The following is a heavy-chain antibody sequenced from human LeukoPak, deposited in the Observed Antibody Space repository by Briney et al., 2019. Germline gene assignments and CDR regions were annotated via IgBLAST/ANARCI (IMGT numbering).Heavy chain of an antibody. CDR2: INHSGST. CDR1: GGSFSGYY. CDR3: AGYHIVVVTAINGGPDAFDI. Sequence: SETLSLTCAVYGGSFSGYYWSWIRQPPGKGLEWIGEINHSGSTNYNPSLKSRVTISVDTSKNQFSLKLSSVTAADTAEYYCAGYHIVVVTAINGGPDAFDIWGQGTMVTVSS. D-gene: IGHD2-21*02. V-gene: IGHV4-34*01. J-gene: IGHJ3*02.